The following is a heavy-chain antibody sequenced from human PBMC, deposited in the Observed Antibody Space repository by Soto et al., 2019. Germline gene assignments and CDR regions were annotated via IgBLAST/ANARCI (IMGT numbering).Heavy chain of an antibody. J-gene: IGHJ6*02. Sequence: PSETLSLTCTVSGGSISSSSYYWGWIRQPPGKGLEWIGSIYYSGSTYYNPSLKSRVTISVDTSKNQFSLKLSSVTAADTAVYYCARQHYYYYGMDVWGQGTTVTVSS. V-gene: IGHV4-39*01. CDR2: IYYSGST. CDR3: ARQHYYYYGMDV. CDR1: GGSISSSSYY.